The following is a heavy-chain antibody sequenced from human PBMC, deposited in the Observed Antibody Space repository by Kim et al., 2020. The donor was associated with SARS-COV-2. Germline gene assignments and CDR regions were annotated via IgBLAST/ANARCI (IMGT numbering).Heavy chain of an antibody. J-gene: IGHJ4*02. CDR3: ARDKSGHLNYFDY. Sequence: GGSLRLSCAASGFTVSSNYMSWVRQAPGKGLEWVSVIYSGGSTYYADSVKGRFTISRDNSKNTLYLQMNSLRAEDTAVYYCARDKSGHLNYFDYWGQGTLVTVSS. CDR2: IYSGGST. V-gene: IGHV3-53*01. CDR1: GFTVSSNY.